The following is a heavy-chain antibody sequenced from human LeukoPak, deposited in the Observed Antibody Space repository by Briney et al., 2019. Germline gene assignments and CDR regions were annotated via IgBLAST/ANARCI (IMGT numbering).Heavy chain of an antibody. CDR3: ARHSSSSGYYEDAFDI. CDR1: GGSISSYY. CDR2: IYYSGST. Sequence: PSETLSLTCTVSGGSISSYYWSWIRQPPGKGLEWIGYIYYSGSTNYNPSLKSRVTISVDTSKNQFSLKLSSVTAADTAVHYCARHSSSSGYYEDAFDIWGQGTMVTVSS. J-gene: IGHJ3*02. D-gene: IGHD3-22*01. V-gene: IGHV4-59*08.